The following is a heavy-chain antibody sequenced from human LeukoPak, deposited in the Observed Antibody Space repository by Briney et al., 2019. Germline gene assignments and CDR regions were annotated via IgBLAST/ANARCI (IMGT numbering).Heavy chain of an antibody. J-gene: IGHJ4*02. V-gene: IGHV4-39*01. CDR2: IYYSGST. Sequence: SETLSLTCTVSGGSISSSSYYWGWIRQPPGKGLEWIGSIYYSGSTYYNTSLKSRVTISVDTSKNQFSLKLSSVTAADTAVYYCARHVNYDILTGLLDYWGQGTLVTVSS. CDR1: GGSISSSSYY. D-gene: IGHD3-9*01. CDR3: ARHVNYDILTGLLDY.